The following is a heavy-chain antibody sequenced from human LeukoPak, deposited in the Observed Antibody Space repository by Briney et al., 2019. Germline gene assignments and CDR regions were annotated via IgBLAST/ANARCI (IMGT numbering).Heavy chain of an antibody. CDR3: ARERGYSYGYGDY. CDR1: GFTCSGYN. CDR2: ISSSSTYM. D-gene: IGHD5-18*01. V-gene: IGHV3-21*01. J-gene: IGHJ4*02. Sequence: GGSLTLSCAASGFTCSGYNMNWVRQAPGKGLEWVSSISSSSTYMYYADSLKGRFTISRDNAKNSLYLQMNSLRAEDTAVYYCARERGYSYGYGDYWGQGTLVTVSS.